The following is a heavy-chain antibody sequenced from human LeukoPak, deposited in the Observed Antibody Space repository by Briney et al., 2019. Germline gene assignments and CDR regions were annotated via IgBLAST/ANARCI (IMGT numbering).Heavy chain of an antibody. CDR2: IYYSGST. V-gene: IGHV4-39*01. Sequence: PSETLSLTCTVSGGSISSTSYYWGWIRQPPGKGLEWIGRIYYSGSTYYNPSLKSRVTIAVDTSKNQFSLKLSSVTAADTAVYYCARLAIYSSGEDYWGQGTLVTVSS. CDR3: ARLAIYSSGEDY. D-gene: IGHD6-19*01. J-gene: IGHJ4*02. CDR1: GGSISSTSYY.